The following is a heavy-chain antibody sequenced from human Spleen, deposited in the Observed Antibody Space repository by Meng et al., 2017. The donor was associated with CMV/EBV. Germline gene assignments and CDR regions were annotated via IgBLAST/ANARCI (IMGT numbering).Heavy chain of an antibody. D-gene: IGHD4-11*01. J-gene: IGHJ4*02. CDR3: ARDGDQNNYAPGPFDY. CDR1: GYTFTKYY. CDR2: INSRGGTT. Sequence: VKVSCKASGYTFTKYYMHWVRQAPGQGLEWMGIINSRGGTTTYAQKFQGRVTMTRDTSTSTVHMELSSLRSDDTAVYYCARDGDQNNYAPGPFDYWGQGTRVTVSS. V-gene: IGHV1-46*01.